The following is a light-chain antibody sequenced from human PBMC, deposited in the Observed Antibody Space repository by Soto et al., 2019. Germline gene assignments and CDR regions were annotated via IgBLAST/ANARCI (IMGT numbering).Light chain of an antibody. CDR1: QSVSSN. V-gene: IGKV3-15*01. CDR2: GAP. Sequence: EVVMSQSPATVSVSPRERATLSCRASQSVSSNLAWYQQKPGQAPRLLIYGAPTRATGNPARFSGSGSGTEFTLTISSLQSEDFAVYYCQQYNNWPRTFGQVTKVAIK. CDR3: QQYNNWPRT. J-gene: IGKJ1*01.